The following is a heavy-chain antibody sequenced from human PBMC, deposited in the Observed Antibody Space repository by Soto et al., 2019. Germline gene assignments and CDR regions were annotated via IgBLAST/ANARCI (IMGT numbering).Heavy chain of an antibody. Sequence: SETLSLTCTVSGCSISSYYWSWIRQPPGKGLEWIGYIYYSGSTNYNPSLKSRVTISVDTTKNKFSLKLSSVTAADTAVEYSGRDGSARRANNWGQGILVTVSS. CDR1: GCSISSYY. CDR3: GRDGSARRANN. V-gene: IGHV4-59*01. J-gene: IGHJ4*02. D-gene: IGHD3-10*01. CDR2: IYYSGST.